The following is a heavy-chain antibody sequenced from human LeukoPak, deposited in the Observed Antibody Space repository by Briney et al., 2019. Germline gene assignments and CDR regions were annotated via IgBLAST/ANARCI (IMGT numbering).Heavy chain of an antibody. D-gene: IGHD7-27*01. CDR1: GGSVSSGDYY. CDR2: IYYSGST. J-gene: IGHJ4*02. CDR3: ARDWHLGY. V-gene: IGHV4-30-4*01. Sequence: LRLSCTVSGGSVSSGDYYWSWIRQPPGKGLGWIGYIYYSGSTYYNPSLKSRVTISVDTSNNQFSLTLTSVSAADTAMYYCARDWHLGYWGQGTLVTVSS.